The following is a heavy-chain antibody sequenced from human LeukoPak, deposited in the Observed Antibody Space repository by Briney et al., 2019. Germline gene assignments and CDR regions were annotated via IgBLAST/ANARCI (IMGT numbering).Heavy chain of an antibody. J-gene: IGHJ4*02. V-gene: IGHV4-59*08. Sequence: PLETLSLTCTVSGGSISSYYWSWIRQPPGTGREWIGYIYYSGSTNYNPSLKSRVTISVDTSKNHFSLKLSSVTAADTAVYYCARRGGVAGALDYWGQGTLVTVSS. CDR3: ARRGGVAGALDY. CDR1: GGSISSYY. D-gene: IGHD6-19*01. CDR2: IYYSGST.